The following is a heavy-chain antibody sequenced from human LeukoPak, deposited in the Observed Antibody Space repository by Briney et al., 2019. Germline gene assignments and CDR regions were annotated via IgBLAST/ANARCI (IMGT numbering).Heavy chain of an antibody. V-gene: IGHV3-21*01. Sequence: PGGSLRLSCAASGFTFSSYSMNWVRQAPGKGLEWVASISTSSSYIFYADSVKGRFTISRDNPKKSMYLQINSLRAEDTAVYFGVRNRYGYGSGGYSPEHFHHWGQGTLVTVSS. CDR2: ISTSSSYI. J-gene: IGHJ1*01. D-gene: IGHD2-15*01. CDR3: VRNRYGYGSGGYSPEHFHH. CDR1: GFTFSSYS.